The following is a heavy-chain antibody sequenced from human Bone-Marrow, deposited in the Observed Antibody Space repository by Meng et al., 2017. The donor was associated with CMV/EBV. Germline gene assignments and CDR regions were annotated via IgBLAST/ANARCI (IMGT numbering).Heavy chain of an antibody. CDR2: IKSKTDGGTT. CDR1: GFTFSNAW. J-gene: IGHJ5*02. D-gene: IGHD3-3*01. Sequence: GESLKISCAASGFTFSNAWMSWVRQAPGKGLEWVGLIKSKTDGGTTDYAAPVKGRFTISRDDSKNTLYLQMNSLKSEDTAVYYCVNFWSGSWGQGTLVTVSS. V-gene: IGHV3-15*01. CDR3: VNFWSGS.